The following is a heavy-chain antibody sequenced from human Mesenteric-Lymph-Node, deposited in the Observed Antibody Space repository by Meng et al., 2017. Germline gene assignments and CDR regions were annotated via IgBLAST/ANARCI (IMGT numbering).Heavy chain of an antibody. CDR2: ITGTGGGT. CDR3: ARDWNSVGYEVDY. V-gene: IGHV3-23*01. J-gene: IGHJ4*02. D-gene: IGHD5-12*01. Sequence: GGSLRLSCAGSGFIFSNYAMIWIRQAPGKGLEWVSSITGTGGGTHYAESVKGRFSISRDNSKSKLYLQMNSLRDEDTAVYYCARDWNSVGYEVDYWGQGTLVTVSS. CDR1: GFIFSNYA.